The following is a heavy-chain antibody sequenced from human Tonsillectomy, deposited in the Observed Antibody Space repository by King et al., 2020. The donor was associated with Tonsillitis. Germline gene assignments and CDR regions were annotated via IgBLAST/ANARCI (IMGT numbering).Heavy chain of an antibody. CDR2: IRYDVGKN. J-gene: IGHJ4*02. CDR1: GFSFSGYG. Sequence: VQLVESGGGVVQPGRSLRLSFAASGFSFSGYGMHLGRQAPGNGLELGVVIRYDVGKNNFGESLKGRFTISRDNSKNTLYLQMNSLRAEDTAVYYCARAPYYDFWSGYLDYWGQGTLVTVSS. CDR3: ARAPYYDFWSGYLDY. D-gene: IGHD3-3*01. V-gene: IGHV3-33*01.